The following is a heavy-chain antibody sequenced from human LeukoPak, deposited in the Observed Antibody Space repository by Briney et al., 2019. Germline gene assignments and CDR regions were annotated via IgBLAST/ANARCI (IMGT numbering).Heavy chain of an antibody. J-gene: IGHJ6*03. D-gene: IGHD6-6*01. Sequence: PGGSLRLSCAASGFTFSDYYMSWIRQAPGKGLEWVSYISSSGSTIYYADSVKGRFTISRDNAKNSLYLQMNSLRAEDTAVYYCARAARSQSGYYYYYYMDVWGQGTLVTVSS. CDR1: GFTFSDYY. CDR3: ARAARSQSGYYYYYYMDV. V-gene: IGHV3-11*04. CDR2: ISSSGSTI.